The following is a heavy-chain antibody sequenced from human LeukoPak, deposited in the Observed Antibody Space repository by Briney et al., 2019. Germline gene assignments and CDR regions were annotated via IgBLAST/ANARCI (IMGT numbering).Heavy chain of an antibody. J-gene: IGHJ6*03. D-gene: IGHD4-11*01. V-gene: IGHV1-18*01. CDR3: ARGSTKVTSVIHMDV. CDR2: ISAFNGYT. Sequence: ASVNVSCKASGYTFTNNGIHWVRQAPGQGLEWMGWISAFNGYTNYAQNLQGRVTMTTDTSTSTAYMELRSLRSDDTAIYYCARGSTKVTSVIHMDVWGKGTTVTVSS. CDR1: GYTFTNNG.